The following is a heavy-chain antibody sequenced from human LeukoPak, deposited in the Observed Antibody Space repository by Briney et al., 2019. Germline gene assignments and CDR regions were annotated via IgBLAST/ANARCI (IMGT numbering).Heavy chain of an antibody. D-gene: IGHD4-17*01. Sequence: GGSLRLSCAASGFSFSLYAMSWVRQAPGKGLEWVSAIRGGGDNTYYADSVKGRFTISRDNSKNTLYLQLNSLRAEDTAVYYCAKDWDDYGDYLPLDYWGQGTLVTVSS. CDR3: AKDWDDYGDYLPLDY. J-gene: IGHJ4*02. V-gene: IGHV3-23*01. CDR1: GFSFSLYA. CDR2: IRGGGDNT.